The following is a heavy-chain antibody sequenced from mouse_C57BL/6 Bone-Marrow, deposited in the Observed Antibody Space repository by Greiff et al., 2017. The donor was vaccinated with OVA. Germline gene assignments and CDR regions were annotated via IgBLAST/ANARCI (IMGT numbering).Heavy chain of an antibody. V-gene: IGHV1-64*01. D-gene: IGHD2-1*01. J-gene: IGHJ1*03. CDR2: IHPNSGST. CDR1: GYTFTSYW. Sequence: QVQLKQPGAELVKPGASVKLSCKASGYTFTSYWMHWVKQRPGQGLEWIGMIHPNSGSTNYNEKSKSKATLTVDKSSSTAYMQLSSLTSEDSAVYYCARGNYGNCWYFDVWGTGTTVTVSS. CDR3: ARGNYGNCWYFDV.